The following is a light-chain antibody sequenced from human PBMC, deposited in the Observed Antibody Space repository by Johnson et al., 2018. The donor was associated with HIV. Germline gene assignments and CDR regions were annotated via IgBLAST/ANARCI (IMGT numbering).Light chain of an antibody. V-gene: IGLV1-51*01. J-gene: IGLJ1*01. CDR3: GTWDSSMSAV. Sequence: QSMLTQPPSVSAAPGQKVTISCSGSSSNIGNNYVSWYQQLPGTAPKLLIYDNNKRPSGIPDRFSGSKSGTSATLGITGLQTGDEANYYCGTWDSSMSAVFGSGTKVTGL. CDR1: SSNIGNNY. CDR2: DNN.